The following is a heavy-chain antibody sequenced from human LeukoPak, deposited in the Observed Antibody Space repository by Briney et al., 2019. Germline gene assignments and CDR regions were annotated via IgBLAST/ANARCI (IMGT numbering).Heavy chain of an antibody. CDR2: INHSGSI. V-gene: IGHV4-34*01. J-gene: IGHJ5*02. D-gene: IGHD3-3*01. CDR1: GGSFSAYY. CDR3: ARVLLSNYDFWSGYSNWFDP. Sequence: SETQSLTCAVSGGSFSAYYWSLIRQPPGKGLEWIVEINHSGSINYNPSLKSRVTISIDTSKNQCSLKLNSVTAADTAVYYCARVLLSNYDFWSGYSNWFDPWGQGTLVTVSS.